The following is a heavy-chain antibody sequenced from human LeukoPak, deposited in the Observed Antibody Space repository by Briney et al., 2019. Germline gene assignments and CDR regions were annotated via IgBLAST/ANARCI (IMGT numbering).Heavy chain of an antibody. V-gene: IGHV1-46*01. D-gene: IGHD1-14*01. CDR2: INPSGGST. CDR3: AREYHHILTGKTIPCFDY. J-gene: IGHJ4*02. CDR1: GYTLTELS. Sequence: GASVKVSCKVSGYTLTELSMHWVRQAPGQGLEWMGIINPSGGSTSYAQKFQGRVSMTRDTSTSTVYMELSSLRSEDTAVYYCAREYHHILTGKTIPCFDYWGQGTLVTVSS.